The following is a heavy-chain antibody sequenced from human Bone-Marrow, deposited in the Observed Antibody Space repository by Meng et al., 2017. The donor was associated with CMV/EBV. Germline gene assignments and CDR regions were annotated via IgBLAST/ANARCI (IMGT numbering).Heavy chain of an antibody. CDR2: INHSGST. J-gene: IGHJ4*02. CDR1: GGSFSGYY. Sequence: SETPSLTCAVYGGSFSGYYWSWIRQPPGKGLEWIGEINHSGSTNYNPSLKSRVTISVDTSKNQFSLKLSSVTAADTAVYYCARVYCSSTSCYSFDYWGQGTLVTGSS. D-gene: IGHD2-2*01. V-gene: IGHV4-34*01. CDR3: ARVYCSSTSCYSFDY.